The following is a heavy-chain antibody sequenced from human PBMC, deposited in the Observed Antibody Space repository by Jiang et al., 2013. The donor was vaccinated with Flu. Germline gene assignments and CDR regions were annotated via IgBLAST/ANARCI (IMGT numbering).Heavy chain of an antibody. CDR3: ASSRQRMIVVVGDAFDI. J-gene: IGHJ3*02. V-gene: IGHV1-69*01. D-gene: IGHD3-22*01. CDR2: IIPIFGTA. Sequence: FSSYAISWVRQAPGQGLEWMGGIIPIFGTANYAQKFQGRVTITADESTSTAYMELSSLRSEDTAVYYCASSRQRMIVVVGDAFDIWGQGTMVTVSS. CDR1: FSSYA.